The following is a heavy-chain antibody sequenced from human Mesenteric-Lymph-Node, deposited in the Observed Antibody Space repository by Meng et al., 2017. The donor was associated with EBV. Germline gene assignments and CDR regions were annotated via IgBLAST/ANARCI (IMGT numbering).Heavy chain of an antibody. Sequence: QPQLHESGPGVVKTSATPSPTVRVPGGSFSSSTYSWGLIRQPPGRGLEYIGSIYYGGSAYYNPSLKTRVTISVDTSKNQFSLELNSVTAADTAVYYCARAGNYSPYLDYWGQGTLVTVSS. CDR1: GGSFSSSTYS. CDR3: ARAGNYSPYLDY. V-gene: IGHV4-39*01. D-gene: IGHD1-26*01. J-gene: IGHJ4*02. CDR2: IYYGGSA.